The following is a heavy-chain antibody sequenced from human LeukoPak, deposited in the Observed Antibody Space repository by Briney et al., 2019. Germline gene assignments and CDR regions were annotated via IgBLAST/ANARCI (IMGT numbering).Heavy chain of an antibody. Sequence: PGGSLRLSCAASGFTFSSYAMHWVRQAPGKGLEWVAVISYDGSNKYYADSVKGRFTISRDNSKNTLYLQMNSLRAEDTAVYYCARGQYYYDSSGNIYFDYWGQGTLVTVSS. CDR3: ARGQYYYDSSGNIYFDY. J-gene: IGHJ4*02. CDR2: ISYDGSNK. CDR1: GFTFSSYA. D-gene: IGHD3-22*01. V-gene: IGHV3-30*04.